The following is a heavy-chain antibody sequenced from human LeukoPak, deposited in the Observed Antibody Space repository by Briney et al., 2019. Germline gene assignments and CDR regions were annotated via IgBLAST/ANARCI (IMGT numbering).Heavy chain of an antibody. CDR2: RNPNSGNT. V-gene: IGHV1-8*01. J-gene: IGHJ4*02. CDR3: ARDNGVECGGNSWYSVRYFDY. CDR1: GYNFTNFD. Sequence: ASVKVSCKTSGYNFTNFDINWVRQATGQGREWMGWRNPNSGNTGYAQKFQGRVIMTRNTSINTAYMELYSLRSEDTAVYYCARDNGVECGGNSWYSVRYFDYWGQGSLITVSS. D-gene: IGHD2-15*01.